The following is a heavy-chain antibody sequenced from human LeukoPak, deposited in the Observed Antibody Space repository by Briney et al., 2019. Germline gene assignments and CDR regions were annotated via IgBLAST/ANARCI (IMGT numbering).Heavy chain of an antibody. CDR1: GYTFTSYY. CDR3: ATSPLAWYPQLEVDY. J-gene: IGHJ4*02. D-gene: IGHD6-6*01. Sequence: ASVKVSCKASGYTFTSYYMHWVRRAPGQGLEWMGIINPSGGSTSYAQKFQGRVTMTEDTSTDTAYMELSSLRSEDTAVYYCATSPLAWYPQLEVDYWSQGTLVTVSS. V-gene: IGHV1-46*01. CDR2: INPSGGST.